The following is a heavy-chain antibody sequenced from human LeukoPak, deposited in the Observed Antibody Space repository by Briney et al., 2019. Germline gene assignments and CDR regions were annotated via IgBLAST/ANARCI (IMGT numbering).Heavy chain of an antibody. CDR2: INPNSGGT. Sequence: GASVKVSCKASGYTFTGYYMHWVRQAPGQGLEWMGWINPNSGGTNYAQKFQGRVTMTRDTSISTAYMELSRLRSEDTAVYYCARVGYYYGSGSRRGIFDYWGQGTLVTVSS. J-gene: IGHJ4*02. D-gene: IGHD3-10*01. CDR3: ARVGYYYGSGSRRGIFDY. V-gene: IGHV1-2*02. CDR1: GYTFTGYY.